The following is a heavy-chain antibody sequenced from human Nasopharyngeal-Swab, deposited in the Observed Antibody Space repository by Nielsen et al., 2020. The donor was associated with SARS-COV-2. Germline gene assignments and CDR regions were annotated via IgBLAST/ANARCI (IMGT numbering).Heavy chain of an antibody. D-gene: IGHD6-13*01. J-gene: IGHJ3*01. V-gene: IGHV4-31*03. CDR2: IYYSGST. Sequence: SETLSLTCTVSGGSISSGDYYWSWIRQHPGKGLEWIGYIYYSGSTYYNPSLKSRVTISVDTSKNQFSLKLSSVTAADTAVYYCARDLRSSSWDAFSLWGQGTMVTVSS. CDR3: ARDLRSSSWDAFSL. CDR1: GGSISSGDYY.